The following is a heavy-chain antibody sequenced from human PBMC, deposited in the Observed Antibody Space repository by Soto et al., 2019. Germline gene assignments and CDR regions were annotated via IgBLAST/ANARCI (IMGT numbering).Heavy chain of an antibody. CDR2: ISVSGTMR. Sequence: GGSLRLSCAPSGFTFSSYEMNWVRQAPGKGLEWVSYISVSGTMRFYADAVKGRFTISRDNTKKILYLQMDSLRAEDTALYYCATAGLTGTVWGQGTTVTVSS. CDR3: ATAGLTGTV. J-gene: IGHJ6*02. D-gene: IGHD3-9*01. V-gene: IGHV3-48*03. CDR1: GFTFSSYE.